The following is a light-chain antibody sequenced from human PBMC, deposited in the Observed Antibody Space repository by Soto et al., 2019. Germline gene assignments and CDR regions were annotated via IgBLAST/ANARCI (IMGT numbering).Light chain of an antibody. CDR1: QSVSSSY. Sequence: EIVLTQSPGTLSLSPGEKATLSCRASQSVSSSYLAWYQQKAGQAPRLLIYGVSSRATGIPDRFSGSGSGTDFTLTISRLEPEDFAVYYCQQYGISWTFGQGTKVEIK. V-gene: IGKV3-20*01. CDR2: GVS. CDR3: QQYGISWT. J-gene: IGKJ1*01.